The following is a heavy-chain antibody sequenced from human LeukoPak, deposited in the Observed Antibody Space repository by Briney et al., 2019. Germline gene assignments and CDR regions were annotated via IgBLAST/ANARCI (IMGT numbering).Heavy chain of an antibody. Sequence: PGGSLRLSCAASGFTFDDNTMHWVRQTPGRGLEWVSFITWKSHRTHYADSVRGRFTVSRDNSNDSMHLEMNSLKTEDTGLYHCASEVGYRSLGYLGQGTLVTVSS. CDR2: ITWKSHRT. CDR1: GFTFDDNT. CDR3: ASEVGYRSLGY. D-gene: IGHD3-3*01. V-gene: IGHV3-43*01. J-gene: IGHJ4*02.